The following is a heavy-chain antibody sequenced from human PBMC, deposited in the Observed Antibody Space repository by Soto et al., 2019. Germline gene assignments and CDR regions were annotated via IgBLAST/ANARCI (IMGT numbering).Heavy chain of an antibody. CDR3: ARDRIFRLTMVRGVIITPSDGMDV. J-gene: IGHJ6*02. CDR1: GGSISSYY. CDR2: IYYSGST. D-gene: IGHD3-10*01. V-gene: IGHV4-59*01. Sequence: NPSETLSRTCTVSGGSISSYYWSWIRQPPGKGLEWIGYIYYSGSTNYNPSLKSRVTISVDTSKNQFSLKLSSVTAADTAVYYCARDRIFRLTMVRGVIITPSDGMDVWGQGTTVTVSS.